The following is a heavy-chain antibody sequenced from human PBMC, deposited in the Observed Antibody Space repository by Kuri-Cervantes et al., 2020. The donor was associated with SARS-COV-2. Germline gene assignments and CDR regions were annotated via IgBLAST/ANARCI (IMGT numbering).Heavy chain of an antibody. V-gene: IGHV1-46*01. CDR1: GYTFTSYY. Sequence: ASVNVSCKASGYTFTSYYMHWVRQAPGQGLEWMGIINPSGGSTSYAQKFQGRVTMTRDTSTSTVYMELSSLRSEDTAVYYCARGGVVVVPAAENYYYYMDVWGNGTTVTVSS. CDR3: ARGGVVVVPAAENYYYYMDV. J-gene: IGHJ6*03. D-gene: IGHD2-2*01. CDR2: INPSGGST.